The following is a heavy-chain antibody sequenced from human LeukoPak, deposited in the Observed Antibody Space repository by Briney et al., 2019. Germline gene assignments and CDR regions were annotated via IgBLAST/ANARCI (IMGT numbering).Heavy chain of an antibody. V-gene: IGHV3-7*01. CDR1: GFTFSSYW. CDR2: IKQDGSEK. Sequence: GGSLRLSCAASGFTFSSYWMNWVRRAPGMGLEWVAKIKQDGSEKYYVDSVKGRFTISRDNAKNSLYLQMNSLRAEDTAVYYCARQDYYFDYWGQGTLVTVSS. CDR3: ARQDYYFDY. J-gene: IGHJ4*02.